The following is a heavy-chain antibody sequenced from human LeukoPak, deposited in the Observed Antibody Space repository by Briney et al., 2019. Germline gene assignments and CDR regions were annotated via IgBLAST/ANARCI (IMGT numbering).Heavy chain of an antibody. V-gene: IGHV3-23*01. D-gene: IGHD5-12*01. J-gene: IGHJ4*02. CDR2: ISGSGGST. Sequence: GGSLRLSCAASGFTFRSYGMHWVRQAPGKGLEWVSAISGSGGSTYYADSVKGRFTISRDNSKNTLYLQMNSLRAEDTAVYYCAKGGYSGYDFRTGVDYWGQGTLVTVSS. CDR1: GFTFRSYG. CDR3: AKGGYSGYDFRTGVDY.